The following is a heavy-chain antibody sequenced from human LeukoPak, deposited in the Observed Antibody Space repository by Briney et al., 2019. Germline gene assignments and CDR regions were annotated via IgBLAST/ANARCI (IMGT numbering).Heavy chain of an antibody. CDR1: GVSIGSSSYS. V-gene: IGHV4-39*02. D-gene: IGHD3-3*01. J-gene: IGHJ4*02. CDR2: FYYSGNT. CDR3: ARERGLGVVTPEIDY. Sequence: PSETLSLTCTVSGVSIGSSSYSWGWIRQPPGKGLEWIGNFYYSGNTHYNPSLKSRVTISADTSKNQFSLKLSSATAADTAVYYCARERGLGVVTPEIDYSGQGTLVTVSS.